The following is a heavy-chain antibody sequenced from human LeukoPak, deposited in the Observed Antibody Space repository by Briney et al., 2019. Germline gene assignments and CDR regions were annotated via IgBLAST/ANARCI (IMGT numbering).Heavy chain of an antibody. V-gene: IGHV3-7*01. Sequence: SGGSLRLSCADSGFTFSGYWMTWLRQTPGKGLEWVANINQDGSEKFYVESVKGRFTISRDNAKRSLYLQMNTLRGEDTAVYYCAKDWSYQGNYYYMDVWGKGTTVTISS. J-gene: IGHJ6*03. CDR1: GFTFSGYW. CDR2: INQDGSEK. D-gene: IGHD1-26*01. CDR3: AKDWSYQGNYYYMDV.